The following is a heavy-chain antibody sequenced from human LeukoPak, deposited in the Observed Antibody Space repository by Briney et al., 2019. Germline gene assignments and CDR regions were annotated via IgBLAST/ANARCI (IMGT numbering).Heavy chain of an antibody. CDR3: ATGYSGYVGRFDP. CDR1: GASISNYY. D-gene: IGHD5-12*01. J-gene: IGHJ5*02. Sequence: SETLSLTCTVSGASISNYYWTWIRQPPGKGLEWIGYVHSSGKTNYNPSLKSRVTMSVDTSKNQFSLKLTSVTAADTAVYYCATGYSGYVGRFDPWGQGTLVTVSS. CDR2: VHSSGKT. V-gene: IGHV4-59*01.